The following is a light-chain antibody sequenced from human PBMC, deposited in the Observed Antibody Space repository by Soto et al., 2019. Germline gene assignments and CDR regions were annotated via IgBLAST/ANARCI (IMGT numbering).Light chain of an antibody. J-gene: IGKJ1*01. CDR3: QQSFRSPRT. V-gene: IGKV1-39*01. Sequence: DIQMTQSPSSLSASVGDRIAITCRASQSISNFLNWYLQIPGKAPKLLIYAASHLQRGVPARFSGSGSGTEFTLTISSLQPEDFATYYCQQSFRSPRTFGQGTKVDIK. CDR2: AAS. CDR1: QSISNF.